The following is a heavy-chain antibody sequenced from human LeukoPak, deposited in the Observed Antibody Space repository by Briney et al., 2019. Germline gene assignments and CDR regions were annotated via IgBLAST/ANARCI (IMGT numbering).Heavy chain of an antibody. CDR1: GGSISSGDYY. D-gene: IGHD3-22*01. CDR2: IYYSGST. Sequence: PSETLSLTCTVSGGSISSGDYYWSWIRQPPGKGLEWIGYIYYSGSTYYNPSLKSRVTISVDTSKNQFSLKLSSVTAADTAVYYCARDGEYDRGAFDIWGQGTMVTVSS. V-gene: IGHV4-30-4*01. CDR3: ARDGEYDRGAFDI. J-gene: IGHJ3*02.